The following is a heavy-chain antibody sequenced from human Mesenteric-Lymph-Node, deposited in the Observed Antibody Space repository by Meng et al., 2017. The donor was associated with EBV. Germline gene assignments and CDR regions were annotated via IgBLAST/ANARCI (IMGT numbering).Heavy chain of an antibody. V-gene: IGHV4-34*01. CDR2: INHSGNT. Sequence: QVQLQQWGAGLLKPSETLSLTCAVYGGSFSDYYWSWIRQPPGKGLEWIGEINHSGNTHNNPSLKSRVSMSVDTSKSQFSLTLTYVTAADTAVYYCASQGYYDSGAWGDYFDYWGQGSLVTVSS. J-gene: IGHJ4*02. D-gene: IGHD3-22*01. CDR1: GGSFSDYY. CDR3: ASQGYYDSGAWGDYFDY.